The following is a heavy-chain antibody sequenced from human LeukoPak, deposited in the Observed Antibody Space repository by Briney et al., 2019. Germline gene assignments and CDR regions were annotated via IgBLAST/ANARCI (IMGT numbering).Heavy chain of an antibody. CDR1: GGSISSYS. CDR2: MYTSGIT. Sequence: SETLFLTCTVSGGSISSYSWSWIRQPAGKGLEWIGHMYTSGITNYNPSLKSRVTMSVDTSKKQFSLKLSSVTAADTAVYYCASRDANTAAAFDIWGQGTMLTVSS. J-gene: IGHJ3*02. V-gene: IGHV4-4*07. CDR3: ASRDANTAAAFDI. D-gene: IGHD2-21*02.